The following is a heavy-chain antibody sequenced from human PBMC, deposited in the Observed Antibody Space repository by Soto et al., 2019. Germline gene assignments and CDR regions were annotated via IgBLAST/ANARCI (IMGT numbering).Heavy chain of an antibody. Sequence: QVQLVQSGAEVKKPGSSVKVSCKASGGTFRSYTISWVRQAPGQGLEWMGRIIPILGIANYAQKFRGRVTITADKTTSTAYMELSSLRSEDTAVYYCARGGEGAYSYGYSPDGLDYWGQGTLVTVSS. CDR3: ARGGEGAYSYGYSPDGLDY. J-gene: IGHJ4*02. CDR1: GGTFRSYT. D-gene: IGHD5-18*01. CDR2: IIPILGIA. V-gene: IGHV1-69*02.